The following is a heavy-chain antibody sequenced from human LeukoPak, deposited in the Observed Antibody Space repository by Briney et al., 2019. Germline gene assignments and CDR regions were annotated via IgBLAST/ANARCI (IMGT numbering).Heavy chain of an antibody. J-gene: IGHJ4*02. D-gene: IGHD3-10*01. CDR2: ISYDGSNK. CDR3: ARKYYGSGSYYIPDY. V-gene: IGHV3-30-3*01. CDR1: GLTVSSSY. Sequence: GGSLRLSCAASGLTVSSSYMSWVRQAPGKGLEWVAVISYDGSNKYYADSVKGRFTISRDNSKNTLYLQMNSLRAEDTAVYYCARKYYGSGSYYIPDYWGQGTLVTVSS.